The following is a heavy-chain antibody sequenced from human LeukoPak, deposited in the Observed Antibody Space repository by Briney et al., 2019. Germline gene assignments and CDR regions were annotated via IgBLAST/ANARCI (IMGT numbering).Heavy chain of an antibody. CDR3: AKGRLGEPQNDY. V-gene: IGHV3-30*18. CDR1: GFTFSSYG. CDR2: ISYDGGSK. J-gene: IGHJ4*02. D-gene: IGHD3-10*01. Sequence: PGRSLRLSCAASGFTFSSYGMHWVRQAPGKGLEWMTFISYDGGSKYYADSVKGRFTISRDNSKNTLYLQMNSLRAEDTAVYYCAKGRLGEPQNDYWGQGTLVTVSS.